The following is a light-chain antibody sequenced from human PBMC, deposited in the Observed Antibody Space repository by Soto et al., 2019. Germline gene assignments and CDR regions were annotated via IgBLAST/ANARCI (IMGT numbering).Light chain of an antibody. J-gene: IGLJ3*02. CDR2: ANV. CDR1: SSNIGAGYD. Sequence: QPVLTQPPSVSGAPGQSITISCTGSSSNIGAGYDVHWYQQLPGAAPKLLIFANVNRPSGVPDRFSGSRSGTSASLAITGLQAEDESDYYCQSYDNSLSAWVFGGGTKVTVL. V-gene: IGLV1-40*01. CDR3: QSYDNSLSAWV.